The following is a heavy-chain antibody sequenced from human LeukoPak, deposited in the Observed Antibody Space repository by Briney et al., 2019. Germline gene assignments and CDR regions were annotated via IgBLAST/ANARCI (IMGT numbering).Heavy chain of an antibody. CDR3: ARGLYSSSWYFSHFDY. CDR1: GGSFSGIH. CDR2: INHSGST. J-gene: IGHJ4*02. D-gene: IGHD6-13*01. V-gene: IGHV4-34*01. Sequence: KPSETLSLTCAVYGGSFSGIHWSWIRQPPGKGLEWFGEINHSGSTNSNQSHRWLATISVDTSKNQFSLKLSSVTAADTAVYYCARGLYSSSWYFSHFDYWGQGTLVTVSS.